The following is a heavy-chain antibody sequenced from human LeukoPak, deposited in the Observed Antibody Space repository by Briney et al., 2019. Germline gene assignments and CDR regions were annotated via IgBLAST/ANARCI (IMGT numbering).Heavy chain of an antibody. J-gene: IGHJ4*02. CDR1: GGSISSGGYY. CDR2: IYYSGST. CDR3: AREPKARGSYYYPFDY. V-gene: IGHV4-31*03. D-gene: IGHD1-26*01. Sequence: PSETLSLTCTVSGGSISSGGYYWSRIRQHPGKGLEWIGYIYYSGSTYYNPSLKSRVTISVDTSKNQFSLKLSSVTAADTAVYYCAREPKARGSYYYPFDYWGQGTLVTVSS.